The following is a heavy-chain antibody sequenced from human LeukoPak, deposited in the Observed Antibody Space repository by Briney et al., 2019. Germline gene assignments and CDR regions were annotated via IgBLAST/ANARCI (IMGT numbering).Heavy chain of an antibody. CDR1: GFTVTRYG. J-gene: IGHJ4*02. Sequence: PGGSLRLSCAASGFTVTRYGMHWVRQAPGKGLEWVAFIRYDGSDKYFADSVKGRFTISRDDSKNIMFLQMNSLRAEDTAVYYCGKDLFGDYFWRTYRAIDYWGQGTLVTVSS. V-gene: IGHV3-30*02. D-gene: IGHD3-16*02. CDR3: GKDLFGDYFWRTYRAIDY. CDR2: IRYDGSDK.